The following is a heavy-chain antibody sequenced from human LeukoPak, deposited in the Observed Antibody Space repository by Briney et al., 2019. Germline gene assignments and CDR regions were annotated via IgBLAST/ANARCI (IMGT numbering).Heavy chain of an antibody. CDR3: ARGRSNYYGMDV. CDR2: IYHSGST. Sequence: SETLSLTCAVSGGSISSGGYSWSWIRQPPGKGLEWIGYIYHSGSTYYNPSLKSRVTISVDRSKNQFSLRLSSVTAADTAVYYCARGRSNYYGMDVWGQGTTATVSS. CDR1: GGSISSGGYS. V-gene: IGHV4-30-2*01. J-gene: IGHJ6*02. D-gene: IGHD1-26*01.